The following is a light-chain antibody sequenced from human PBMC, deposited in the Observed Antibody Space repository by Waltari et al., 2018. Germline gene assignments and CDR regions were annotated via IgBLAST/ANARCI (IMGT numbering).Light chain of an antibody. CDR1: SSDVGGYNY. Sequence: ASVSESPGQSITISCSGTSSDVGGYNYVCWYQQHPGKAPKLIIYDVAKRPSGVSNRFSGSKSGNTASLTISGLQAEDEADYYCFSYRSSSTWVFGGGTKLTVL. V-gene: IGLV2-14*01. CDR3: FSYRSSSTWV. J-gene: IGLJ3*02. CDR2: DVA.